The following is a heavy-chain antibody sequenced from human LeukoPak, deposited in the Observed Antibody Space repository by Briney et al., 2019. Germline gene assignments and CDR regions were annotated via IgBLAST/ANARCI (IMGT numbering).Heavy chain of an antibody. CDR2: IYWDDDK. J-gene: IGHJ1*01. CDR1: GFSLSTSGVG. V-gene: IGHV2-5*02. Sequence: SGPTLVKPTQTLTLTYTFAGFSLSTSGVGVGWIRQPPGKALEWLALIYWDDDKRYSPSLKSRLTITKDTSKNQVVLTMTNMDPVDTATYYCAHSLYGDYVPEYFQHWGQGTLVTVSS. D-gene: IGHD4-17*01. CDR3: AHSLYGDYVPEYFQH.